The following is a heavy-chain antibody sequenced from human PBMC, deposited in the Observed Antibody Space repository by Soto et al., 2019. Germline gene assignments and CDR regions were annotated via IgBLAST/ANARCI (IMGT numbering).Heavy chain of an antibody. D-gene: IGHD3-22*01. CDR2: ISYDGNNK. CDR1: GFIFSNYA. V-gene: IGHV3-30*18. J-gene: IGHJ4*02. Sequence: GGSLRLSCAASGFIFSNYAIHWVRQAPGKGLEWVAVISYDGNNKYYADSVKGRFTISRDNSKNTLYLQMNSLRAEDTAVYYCAKSESSFFYYLFDYWGQGTLVTVSS. CDR3: AKSESSFFYYLFDY.